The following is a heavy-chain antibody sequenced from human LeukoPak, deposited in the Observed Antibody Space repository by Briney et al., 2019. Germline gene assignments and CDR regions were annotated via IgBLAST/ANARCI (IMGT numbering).Heavy chain of an antibody. CDR2: IYYSGST. CDR1: GGPISSYY. V-gene: IGHV4-59*01. CDR3: ARVNGGDFDY. D-gene: IGHD4-23*01. J-gene: IGHJ4*02. Sequence: SSETLFLTCTVSGGPISSYYWSWIRQPPGKGLEWIGYIYYSGSTNYNPSLKSRVTISVDTSKNQFSLKLSSVTAADTAVYYCARVNGGDFDYWGQGTLVTVSS.